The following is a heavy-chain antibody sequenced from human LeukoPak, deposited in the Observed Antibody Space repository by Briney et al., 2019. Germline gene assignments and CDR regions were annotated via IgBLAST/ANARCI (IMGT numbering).Heavy chain of an antibody. CDR2: ISYGGKA. D-gene: IGHD5-12*01. Sequence: SQTLSLTCAVSGDSISSGGYWWSWIRQHPGKGPEWVGYISYGGKADYNPSLKSRVAISADTPKNQFSLKLSSTTAADTAVYYCARAPVATPSEFDYWGQGTLVTVSS. J-gene: IGHJ4*02. CDR3: ARAPVATPSEFDY. CDR1: GDSISSGGYW. V-gene: IGHV4-31*11.